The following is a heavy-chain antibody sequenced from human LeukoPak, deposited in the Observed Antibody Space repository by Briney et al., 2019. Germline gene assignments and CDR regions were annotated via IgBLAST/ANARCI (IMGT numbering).Heavy chain of an antibody. J-gene: IGHJ5*02. D-gene: IGHD2-15*01. CDR2: IIPIFGTA. V-gene: IGHV1-69*05. CDR1: RATFSSYA. Sequence: ASVKVSCKASRATFSSYAISWVRQAPGQGLEWMGRIIPIFGTANYAQKFQGRVTITTDESTSTAYMELSSLRSEDTAVYYCARDRPRWPFDPWGQGTLVTV. CDR3: ARDRPRWPFDP.